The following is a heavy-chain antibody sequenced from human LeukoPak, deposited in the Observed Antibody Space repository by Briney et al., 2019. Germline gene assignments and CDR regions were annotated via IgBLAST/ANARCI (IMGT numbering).Heavy chain of an antibody. D-gene: IGHD6-13*01. Sequence: GGSLRLSCAASGFTFSDYWMSWVRQAPGKGLEWVANIKQDGSEKYYVDSVKGRFTISRDNAKNSLYLQMNSLRAEDTAVYYCAREPGISYYYYVDVWGKGTTVTVSS. CDR3: AREPGISYYYYVDV. V-gene: IGHV3-7*01. J-gene: IGHJ6*03. CDR1: GFTFSDYW. CDR2: IKQDGSEK.